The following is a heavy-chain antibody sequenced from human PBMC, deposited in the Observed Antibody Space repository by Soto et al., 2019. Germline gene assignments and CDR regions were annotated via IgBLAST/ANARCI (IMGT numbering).Heavy chain of an antibody. D-gene: IGHD2-2*03. Sequence: TSETLSLTCTVSGGSISSSSYYWGWIRQPPGKGLEWIGSIYYSGSTYYNPSLKSRVTISVDTSKNQFSLKLSSVTAADTAVYYCARHIRGYCSSPSGLPDNWGQGTLVIVSS. CDR1: GGSISSSSYY. CDR3: ARHIRGYCSSPSGLPDN. J-gene: IGHJ4*02. V-gene: IGHV4-39*01. CDR2: IYYSGST.